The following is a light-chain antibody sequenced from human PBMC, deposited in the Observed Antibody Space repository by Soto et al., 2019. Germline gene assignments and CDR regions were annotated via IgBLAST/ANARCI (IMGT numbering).Light chain of an antibody. CDR3: QQYTTSVLT. CDR1: QSVNNAY. Sequence: EIVLTQSPGTLSLSPGERATLSCRASQSVNNAYLAWYQQKPAQAPRLLIYDASKRATGVPDRLSGSGSGTELTLTISRLEPEDSAVYYCQQYTTSVLTFGGGTKVEI. V-gene: IGKV3-20*01. J-gene: IGKJ4*01. CDR2: DAS.